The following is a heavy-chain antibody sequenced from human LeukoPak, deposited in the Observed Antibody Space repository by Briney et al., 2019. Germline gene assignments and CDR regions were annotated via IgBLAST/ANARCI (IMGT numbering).Heavy chain of an antibody. CDR3: ARDAAPSHDYGDYGTNAFDI. CDR2: ISSSSSYI. V-gene: IGHV3-21*01. D-gene: IGHD4-17*01. J-gene: IGHJ3*02. CDR1: GFTFSSYS. Sequence: GGSLRLSCAASGFTFSSYSMNWVRQAPGKGLEWVSSISSSSSYIYYADSVKGRFTISRDNAKNSLYLQMNSLRAEDTAVYYCARDAAPSHDYGDYGTNAFDIWGQGTMVTVSS.